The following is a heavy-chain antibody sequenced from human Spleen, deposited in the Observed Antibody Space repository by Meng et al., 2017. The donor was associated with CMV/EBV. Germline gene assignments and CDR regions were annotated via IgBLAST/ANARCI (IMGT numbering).Heavy chain of an antibody. V-gene: IGHV4-39*01. CDR3: ARHYSGSYLFDL. J-gene: IGHJ2*01. Sequence: GSLRLSCTVSGGSISSSSYYWGWIRQPPGKGLEWIGSIYYSGSTYYNPSLKSRSTYYNPSLKSRVTLSVDTSKNQFSLKLTSVTAADTAVYYCARHYSGSYLFDLWGRGTLVTVSS. D-gene: IGHD1-26*01. CDR1: GGSISSSSYY. CDR2: IYYSGSTYYNPSLKSRST.